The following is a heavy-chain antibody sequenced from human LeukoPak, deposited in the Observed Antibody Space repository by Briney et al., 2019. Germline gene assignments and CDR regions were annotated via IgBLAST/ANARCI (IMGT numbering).Heavy chain of an antibody. J-gene: IGHJ5*02. Sequence: GGSLRLSCAASGFTFSSYGMTWVRQAPGKGLEWVSYISSSSSTIYYADSVKGRFTISRDNAKNSLYLQMNSLRAEDTAVYYCARDVELRVSVLDWFDPWGQGTLVTVSS. V-gene: IGHV3-48*01. CDR3: ARDVELRVSVLDWFDP. CDR2: ISSSSSTI. CDR1: GFTFSSYG. D-gene: IGHD1-7*01.